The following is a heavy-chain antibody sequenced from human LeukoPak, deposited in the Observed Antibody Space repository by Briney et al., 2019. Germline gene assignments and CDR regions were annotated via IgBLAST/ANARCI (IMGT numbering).Heavy chain of an antibody. V-gene: IGHV3-73*01. J-gene: IGHJ4*02. CDR3: TRLLSIHCSGGSCYFGY. D-gene: IGHD2-15*01. CDR1: GFTFSGSP. Sequence: GGSLKLSCAASGFTFSGSPMHWVPQASRKGLEWVGRIKTKANSYATAYAASVKGRFTIYRDDSKNTAYLQMNSLKTEDTAVYYCTRLLSIHCSGGSCYFGYLGEGGQVTVSS. CDR2: IKTKANSYAT.